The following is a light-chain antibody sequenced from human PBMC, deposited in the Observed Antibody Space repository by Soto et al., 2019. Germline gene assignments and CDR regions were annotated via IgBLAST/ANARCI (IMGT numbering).Light chain of an antibody. V-gene: IGKV3-15*01. J-gene: IGKJ1*01. CDR3: QQYNNWPWT. Sequence: EIVMTQSPATLSVSPGERATLSCRASQSVSSNLAWYQQKPGQAPRLLIYGASTRATGVPARFSGNGSGTEFTLTISSLQSEDFAVYYCQQYNNWPWTFDQGTKVDIK. CDR1: QSVSSN. CDR2: GAS.